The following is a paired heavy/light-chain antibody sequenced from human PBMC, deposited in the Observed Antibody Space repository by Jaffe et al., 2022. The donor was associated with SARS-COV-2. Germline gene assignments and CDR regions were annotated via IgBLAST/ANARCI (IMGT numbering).Heavy chain of an antibody. J-gene: IGHJ4*02. CDR1: GFTFSSYS. V-gene: IGHV3-64*01. CDR3: ARDTDYGEDY. D-gene: IGHD4-17*01. Sequence: EVQLVESGGGLVQPGGSLRLSCAASGFTFSSYSFHWVRHAPGKRLEYVSAISPNGGTTYYANSVKGRFTISRDNSRNTVFLQMGSLRVEDTAVYYCARDTDYGEDYWGQGTLVTVSS. CDR2: ISPNGGTT.
Light chain of an antibody. J-gene: IGKJ5*01. CDR3: MQATHSPIT. Sequence: DIVMTQTPLSSPVTLGQPASISCRSSESLVHSNGITYLSWLQKRPGQPPRLLIYKISNRFSGVPDRFSGSGAGTDFTLKISRVEAEDVGVYYCMQATHSPITFGQGTRLEIK. V-gene: IGKV2-24*01. CDR1: ESLVHSNGITY. CDR2: KIS.